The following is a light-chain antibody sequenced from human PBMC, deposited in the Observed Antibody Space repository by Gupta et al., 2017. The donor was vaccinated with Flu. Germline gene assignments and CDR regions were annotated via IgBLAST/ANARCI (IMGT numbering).Light chain of an antibody. Sequence: DTHMTPSPFPLCLHLGDRVTITCRASQSVSSWLAWYQQKPGKAPKLLIYVASSLQSGVPSRFSGSGAGTEFTLTISSLQPDDFATYYCQQANSSSRTFGEGTKVEIK. CDR2: VAS. CDR1: QSVSSW. J-gene: IGKJ4*02. V-gene: IGKV1-12*01. CDR3: QQANSSSRT.